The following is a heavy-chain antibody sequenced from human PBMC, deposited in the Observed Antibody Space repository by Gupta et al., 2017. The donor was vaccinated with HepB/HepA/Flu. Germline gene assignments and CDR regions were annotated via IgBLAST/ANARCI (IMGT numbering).Heavy chain of an antibody. D-gene: IGHD3-10*01. CDR1: GFTFSSYG. Sequence: QVQLVESGGGVVQPGRSLRLSCAASGFTFSSYGMPWVRQAPGKGLEWVAVISYDGSNKYYADSVKGRFTISRDNSKNTLYLQMSSLRAEDTAVYYCAKDLWVGTMVRGVIAYWGQGTLVTVSS. CDR2: ISYDGSNK. CDR3: AKDLWVGTMVRGVIAY. V-gene: IGHV3-30*18. J-gene: IGHJ4*02.